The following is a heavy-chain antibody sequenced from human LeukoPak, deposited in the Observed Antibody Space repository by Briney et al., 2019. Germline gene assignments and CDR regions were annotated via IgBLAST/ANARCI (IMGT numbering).Heavy chain of an antibody. CDR2: INHSGST. V-gene: IGHV4-34*01. Sequence: PSETLSLTCVVYGGSFSGYYWSWIRQSPGKGLEWIGEINHSGSTNYNPSLKSRVTISVDTSKNQFSLKLSSVTAADTAVYYCARGISNYDFWSGTYYYYYYYMDVWGKGTTVTVSS. CDR1: GGSFSGYY. J-gene: IGHJ6*03. D-gene: IGHD3-3*01. CDR3: ARGISNYDFWSGTYYYYYYYMDV.